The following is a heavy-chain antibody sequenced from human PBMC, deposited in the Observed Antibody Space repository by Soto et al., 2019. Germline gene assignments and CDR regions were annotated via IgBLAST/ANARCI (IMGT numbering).Heavy chain of an antibody. Sequence: PGGSLRLSCAASGFTFSSYSMNWVRQAPGKGLERVSSISSSSSYIYYADSVKGRFTISRDNAKNSLYLHMNSLRAEDTAVYYCARAEGITIFGVVIIDYYYYMDVWGKGTTVTVSS. D-gene: IGHD3-3*01. V-gene: IGHV3-21*01. CDR3: ARAEGITIFGVVIIDYYYYMDV. CDR1: GFTFSSYS. J-gene: IGHJ6*03. CDR2: ISSSSSYI.